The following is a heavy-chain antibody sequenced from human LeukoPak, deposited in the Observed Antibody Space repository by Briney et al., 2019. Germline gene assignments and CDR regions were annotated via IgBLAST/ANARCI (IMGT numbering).Heavy chain of an antibody. D-gene: IGHD1-26*01. CDR1: GGSISSYY. J-gene: IGHJ4*02. CDR2: IYTSGST. V-gene: IGHV4-4*07. CDR3: ARIVGATGHYYFDY. Sequence: PSETLSLTCTVSGGSISSYYWSWTRQPAGKGLEWIGRIYTSGSTNYNPSLKSRVTISVDTSKNQFSLKLSSVTAADTAVYYCARIVGATGHYYFDYWGQGTLVTVSS.